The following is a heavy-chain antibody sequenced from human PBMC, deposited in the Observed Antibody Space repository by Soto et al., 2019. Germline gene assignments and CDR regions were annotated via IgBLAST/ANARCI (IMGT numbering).Heavy chain of an antibody. J-gene: IGHJ4*02. D-gene: IGHD3-22*01. CDR2: IYWDDDK. CDR1: GFPLSTSGVG. V-gene: IGHV2-5*02. CDR3: ARDSSGYYGFDY. Sequence: QITLKESGPPLVKPTQTLTLTCTFSGFPLSTSGVGVGWIRQPPGKALEWLALIYWDDDKRYSPSLKSRLTITKDTSKNQVVLTMTNMDPVDTATYYCARDSSGYYGFDYWGQGTLVTVSS.